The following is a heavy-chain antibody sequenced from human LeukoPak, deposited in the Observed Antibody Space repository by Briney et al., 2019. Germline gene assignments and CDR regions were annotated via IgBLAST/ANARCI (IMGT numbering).Heavy chain of an antibody. CDR3: YTSITDY. D-gene: IGHD2-21*01. V-gene: IGHV3-15*07. CDR1: GFNVNNAW. CDR2: IRSKIDGGAT. Sequence: RGSLRLSCAASGFNVNNAWMSWVRQAPGKGLGWVGRIRSKIDGGATDYAAPVKGRFTISRDDSKNTLYLQINSLKIEDTAMYYCYTSITDYWGQGTLVTVSS. J-gene: IGHJ4*02.